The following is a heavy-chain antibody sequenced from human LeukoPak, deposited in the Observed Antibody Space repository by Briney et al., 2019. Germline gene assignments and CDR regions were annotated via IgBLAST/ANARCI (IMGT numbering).Heavy chain of an antibody. D-gene: IGHD3-10*01. CDR1: GYTLTSHG. CDR2: INPNSGGT. CDR3: ARDSGERGSGSYLIAY. Sequence: ASLKVSCKAAGYTLTSHGITWLRQAPGQGLEWMGWINPNSGGTNYAQKFQGRVTMTRDTSISTAYMELSRLRSDDTAVYYCARDSGERGSGSYLIAYWGQGTLVTVSS. J-gene: IGHJ4*02. V-gene: IGHV1-2*02.